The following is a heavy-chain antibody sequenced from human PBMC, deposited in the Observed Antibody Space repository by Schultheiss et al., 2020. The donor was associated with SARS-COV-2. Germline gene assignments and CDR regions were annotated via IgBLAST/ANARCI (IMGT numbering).Heavy chain of an antibody. CDR1: GFTFSSYG. J-gene: IGHJ3*02. D-gene: IGHD4-17*01. CDR2: IWYDGSNK. V-gene: IGHV3-33*08. CDR3: ARAWRYSDRRGSLDM. Sequence: GGSLRLSCAASGFTFSSYGMHWVRQAPGKGLEWVAVIWYDGSNKYYADSVKGRFTISRDNSKNTLYLQMNSLRAEDTAVYYCARAWRYSDRRGSLDMWGQGTMVTVSS.